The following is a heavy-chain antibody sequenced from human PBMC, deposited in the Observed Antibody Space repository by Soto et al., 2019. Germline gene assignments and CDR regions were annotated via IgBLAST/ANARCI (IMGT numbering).Heavy chain of an antibody. CDR3: ASLSLRYYAFDI. CDR2: IFYSGST. J-gene: IGHJ3*02. Sequence: QVQLQESGPGLVKPSQTLSLTCTVSGGSISSGGSYWTWIRQHPGKGLEWIGYIFYSGSTYYTPSLKSRVTISVDTSKNQFSLKLSSVTAADTAVYYCASLSLRYYAFDIWGQGTMLTVSS. CDR1: GGSISSGGSY. D-gene: IGHD3-10*01. V-gene: IGHV4-31*03.